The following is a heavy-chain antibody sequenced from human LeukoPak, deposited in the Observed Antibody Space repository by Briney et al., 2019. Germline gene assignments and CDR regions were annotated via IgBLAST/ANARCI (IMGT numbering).Heavy chain of an antibody. CDR1: GFIFRNYG. V-gene: IGHV3-33*07. CDR2: IWHDGSAE. CDR3: ARDSRGGWSGYFDL. J-gene: IGHJ4*02. D-gene: IGHD6-19*01. Sequence: QPGGSLRLSCAASGFIFRNYGMYXVXXAPGXXLXXVXVIWHDGSAEFYADSVKGRFSISRDDSKNTVYLQMNSLRVEDTALYYCARDSRGGWSGYFDLWGQGIVVTVSS.